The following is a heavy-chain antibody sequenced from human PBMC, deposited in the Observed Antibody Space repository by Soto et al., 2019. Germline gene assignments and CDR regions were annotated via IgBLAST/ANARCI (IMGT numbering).Heavy chain of an antibody. CDR2: IYYSGST. J-gene: IGHJ4*02. Sequence: ETLSLTCTVSGGSISSYYWSWIRQPPGKGLEWIGYIYYSGSTNYNPSLKSRVTISVDTSKNQFSLKLSSVTAADTAVYYCARDKGPGLDYWGQGTLVTVSS. V-gene: IGHV4-59*01. CDR1: GGSISSYY. D-gene: IGHD2-2*01. CDR3: ARDKGPGLDY.